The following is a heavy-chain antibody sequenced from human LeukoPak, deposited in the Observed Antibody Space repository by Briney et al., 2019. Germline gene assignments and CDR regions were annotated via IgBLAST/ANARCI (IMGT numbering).Heavy chain of an antibody. CDR3: ARNTAMEYYYMDV. V-gene: IGHV4-59*01. CDR2: IYYSGST. Sequence: SETLSLTCSDAGGSISSYYWSCIRQPPGKELDWIGYIYYSGSTNYNPSLKSRVTISVDTSKNQFSLKLSSVTAADTAVYYCARNTAMEYYYMDVWGKGTTVTVSS. CDR1: GGSISSYY. D-gene: IGHD5-18*01. J-gene: IGHJ6*03.